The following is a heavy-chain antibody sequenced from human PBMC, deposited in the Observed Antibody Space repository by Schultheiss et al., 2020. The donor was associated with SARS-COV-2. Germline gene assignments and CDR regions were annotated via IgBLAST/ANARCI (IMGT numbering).Heavy chain of an antibody. V-gene: IGHV4-59*12. Sequence: SETLSLTCSVSGDSIGTYYWNWVRQSPGKGLEWIGYIYYSGSTNYNPSVKSRVTMSVDKSKNQFSLKLSSVTAADTAVYYCARAGYSSSNWFDPWGQGTLVTVSS. J-gene: IGHJ5*02. CDR2: IYYSGST. CDR1: GDSIGTYY. D-gene: IGHD6-6*01. CDR3: ARAGYSSSNWFDP.